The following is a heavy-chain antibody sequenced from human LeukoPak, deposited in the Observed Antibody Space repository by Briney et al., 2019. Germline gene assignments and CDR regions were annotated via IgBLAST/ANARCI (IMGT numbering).Heavy chain of an antibody. CDR1: GFTFTNYG. Sequence: ASVKDSCKASGFTFTNYGIGWVRQAPGQGLEWMGWITAYNANTNSAQNIQGRVTMTTDTSTNTAYMELRSLTSDDTAVYYCARGSVAGTREFDYWGQGTLVTVSS. CDR2: ITAYNANT. J-gene: IGHJ4*02. V-gene: IGHV1-18*01. CDR3: ARGSVAGTREFDY. D-gene: IGHD6-19*01.